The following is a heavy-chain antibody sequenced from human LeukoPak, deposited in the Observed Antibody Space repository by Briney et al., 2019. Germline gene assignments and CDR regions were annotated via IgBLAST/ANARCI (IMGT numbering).Heavy chain of an antibody. CDR1: GYSFTSYW. Sequence: GESLKISCKGSGYSFTSYWIGWVRQMPGKGLEWMGIIYPGDSDTRYSPSFQGQVTISADKSISTAYLQWSSLKASDTAMYYCARHIAAAEGYYGMDVWGQGATVTVSS. D-gene: IGHD6-13*01. CDR3: ARHIAAAEGYYGMDV. CDR2: IYPGDSDT. V-gene: IGHV5-51*01. J-gene: IGHJ6*02.